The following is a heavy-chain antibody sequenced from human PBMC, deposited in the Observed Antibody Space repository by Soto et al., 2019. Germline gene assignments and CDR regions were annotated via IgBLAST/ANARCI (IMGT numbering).Heavy chain of an antibody. V-gene: IGHV4-39*01. CDR1: GGSVSSRAHY. J-gene: IGHJ4*02. Sequence: SETLSLTCTVSGGSVSSRAHYWGWIRQPPGKGLEWIGNIYYSGTTSYNPSLKSRVTISVDTSKNQFSLKLSSVTAADTAVYYCARQDPLSGYGYGLGGYYFDYWGQGALVTVSS. CDR2: IYYSGTT. CDR3: ARQDPLSGYGYGLGGYYFDY. D-gene: IGHD5-18*01.